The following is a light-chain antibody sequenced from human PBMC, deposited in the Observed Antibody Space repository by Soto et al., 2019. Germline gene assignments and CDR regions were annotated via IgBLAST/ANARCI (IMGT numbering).Light chain of an antibody. Sequence: ERVMTQSPATLSVSPGERATLSCRASESVSSNLAWYQQKPGQAPRLLIYRASTRATGIPARFSGSGSGTEFNITISSLQSEDFAVYYCQQYNNWPLTFGQGTKVEVK. CDR2: RAS. CDR3: QQYNNWPLT. V-gene: IGKV3D-15*01. CDR1: ESVSSN. J-gene: IGKJ1*01.